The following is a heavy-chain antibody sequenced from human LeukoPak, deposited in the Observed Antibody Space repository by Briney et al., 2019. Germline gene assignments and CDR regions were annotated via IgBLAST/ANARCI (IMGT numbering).Heavy chain of an antibody. V-gene: IGHV5-51*04. J-gene: IGHJ5*02. CDR1: GYSFTSYW. CDR2: IYPGDSDT. Sequence: GESLQISCKGSGYSFTSYWIGWARQMPGKGLEWMGIIYPGDSDTRYSPSFQGQVTISADKPISTAYLQWSSLKASDTAMYYCAVKQSSSWPQNWFDPWGQGTLVTVSS. CDR3: AVKQSSSWPQNWFDP. D-gene: IGHD6-13*01.